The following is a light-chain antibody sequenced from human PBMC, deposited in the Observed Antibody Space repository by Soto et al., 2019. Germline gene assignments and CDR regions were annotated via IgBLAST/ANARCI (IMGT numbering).Light chain of an antibody. Sequence: DIQMTQSPSTLSASVGDRLTITCRASQSISSWLAWYQQRPGKAPKLLIFDASSLESGVPSRFSGSGSETDFTLTISSLQPEDFATYSCQQSYNTTWTFGQGTKVDIK. CDR2: DAS. CDR3: QQSYNTTWT. V-gene: IGKV1-5*01. CDR1: QSISSW. J-gene: IGKJ1*01.